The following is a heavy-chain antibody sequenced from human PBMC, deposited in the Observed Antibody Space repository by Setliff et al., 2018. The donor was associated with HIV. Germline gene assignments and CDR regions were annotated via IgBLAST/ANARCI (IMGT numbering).Heavy chain of an antibody. CDR1: GFAFSNYG. Sequence: GGSLRLSCAASGFAFSNYGMHWVRQAPGKGLEWVAIIWYDGSNEYYADSVKGRFTISRDNSKNTLYLQMDSLRAEDTAVYYCVRDQNTPSRCRSKTCINPGDYWGLGTLVTVSS. V-gene: IGHV3-33*01. D-gene: IGHD2-2*01. CDR3: VRDQNTPSRCRSKTCINPGDY. CDR2: IWYDGSNE. J-gene: IGHJ4*02.